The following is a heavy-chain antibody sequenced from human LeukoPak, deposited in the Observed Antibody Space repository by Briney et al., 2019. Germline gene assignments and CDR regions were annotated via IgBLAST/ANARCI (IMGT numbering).Heavy chain of an antibody. V-gene: IGHV3-30*04. CDR3: AREGIAASPLNSYYFDY. Sequence: HTGGSLRLSCAVSGFTFSSYAMHWVRQAPGKGLEWVAVISYDGSNKYYADSVKGRFTISRDNSKNTLYLQMNSLRAEDTAVYYCAREGIAASPLNSYYFDYWGQGTLVTVSS. CDR2: ISYDGSNK. D-gene: IGHD6-13*01. CDR1: GFTFSSYA. J-gene: IGHJ4*02.